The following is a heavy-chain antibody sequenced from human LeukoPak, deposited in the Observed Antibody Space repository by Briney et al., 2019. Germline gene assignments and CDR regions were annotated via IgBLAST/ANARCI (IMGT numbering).Heavy chain of an antibody. J-gene: IGHJ4*02. CDR2: INHSGST. Sequence: SETLSLTCAVYGGXFSGYYWSWIRQPPGKGLEWIGEINHSGSTNYNPSLKSRVTISVDTSKNQFSLKLSFVTAADTAVYYCARGEVGDGYNYYYFDSWGQGTLVTVSS. CDR1: GGXFSGYY. D-gene: IGHD5-24*01. V-gene: IGHV4-34*01. CDR3: ARGEVGDGYNYYYFDS.